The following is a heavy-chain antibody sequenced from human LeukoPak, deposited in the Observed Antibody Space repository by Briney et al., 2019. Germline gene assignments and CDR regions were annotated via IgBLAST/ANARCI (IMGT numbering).Heavy chain of an antibody. Sequence: SETLSLTCTVSGVSINSHCWSWIRQPPGKGLEWIGYVYYSGSTNYNSSLKSRVTISVDTSKSQFSLKLSSVTAADTAVYYCARLGIVRQLDFYYYGMDVWGQGTTVTVSS. CDR2: VYYSGST. CDR3: ARLGIVRQLDFYYYGMDV. CDR1: GVSINSHC. V-gene: IGHV4-59*08. J-gene: IGHJ6*02. D-gene: IGHD6-13*01.